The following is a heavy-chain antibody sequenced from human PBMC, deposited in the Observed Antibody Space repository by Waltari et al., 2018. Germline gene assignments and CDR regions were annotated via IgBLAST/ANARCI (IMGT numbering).Heavy chain of an antibody. CDR2: IKQDGSEK. V-gene: IGHV3-7*01. CDR1: GLTFSSYW. Sequence: EVQLVESGGGLVQPGGSLRLSCAASGLTFSSYWMTWVRQAPGKGLEWVAIIKQDGSEKHYVDSVKGRFTISRDNAKNSLCLQMNSLRVEDTAIYYCARGNWAPFDYWGQGTLVTVSS. D-gene: IGHD7-27*01. J-gene: IGHJ4*02. CDR3: ARGNWAPFDY.